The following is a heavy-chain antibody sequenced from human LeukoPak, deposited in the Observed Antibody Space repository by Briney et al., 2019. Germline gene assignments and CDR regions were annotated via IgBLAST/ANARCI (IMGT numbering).Heavy chain of an antibody. CDR1: GGSIISFY. D-gene: IGHD6-19*01. J-gene: IGHJ5*02. CDR3: ARESEAVAGSADNWFDP. CDR2: IFYTGTT. V-gene: IGHV4-59*01. Sequence: SETLSLTCTVSGGSIISFYWSWIRQVPGKRLEWIGYIFYTGTTYYNPSLKSRVTISVDTSKNQFSLRLSSVTAADTAVYYCARESEAVAGSADNWFDPWGQGTLGTVSS.